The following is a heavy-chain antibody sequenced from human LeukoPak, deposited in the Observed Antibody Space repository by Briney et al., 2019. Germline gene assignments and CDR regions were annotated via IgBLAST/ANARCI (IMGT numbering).Heavy chain of an antibody. CDR2: INPSGGYT. J-gene: IGHJ3*02. V-gene: IGHV1-46*01. CDR1: GYTFADYY. D-gene: IGHD5-24*01. Sequence: ASVNVSCKASGYTFADYYIHWVRQAPGQGLDWMGMINPSGGYTNYAQKFQGRVTMTRDTSTSTVYMELSSLRSEDAAVYYCARDGSNSNAFDIWGQGTMVTVSS. CDR3: ARDGSNSNAFDI.